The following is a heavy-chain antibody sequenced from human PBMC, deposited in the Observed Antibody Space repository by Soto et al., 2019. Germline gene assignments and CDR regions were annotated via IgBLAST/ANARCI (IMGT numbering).Heavy chain of an antibody. J-gene: IGHJ6*02. CDR3: AREGWPLLQTGMDV. V-gene: IGHV4-31*03. D-gene: IGHD2-15*01. CDR2: IHYSGTT. CDR1: GGSISSGGYY. Sequence: PSETLSLTCTVSGGSISSGGYYWSWIRQHPGKGLEWIGYIHYSGTTYYNPSLKSRLTMSVDSSKNQFSLKVYSVTAADTAIYYCAREGWPLLQTGMDVWGQGTTVTVSS.